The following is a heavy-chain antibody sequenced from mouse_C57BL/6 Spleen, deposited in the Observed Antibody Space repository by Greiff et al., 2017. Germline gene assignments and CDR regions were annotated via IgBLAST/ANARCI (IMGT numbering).Heavy chain of an antibody. CDR3: AGHYYGSSPAWFAY. V-gene: IGHV1-47*01. Sequence: QVQLQQSGAELVKPGASVKMSCKASGYTFTTYPIEWMKQNHGKSLEWIGNFHPYNDDTKYNDKFKGTATLTVEKSSSTVYVKLSRLTSDDSAVYYCAGHYYGSSPAWFAYWGQGTLVTVSA. CDR2: FHPYNDDT. J-gene: IGHJ3*01. D-gene: IGHD1-1*01. CDR1: GYTFTTYP.